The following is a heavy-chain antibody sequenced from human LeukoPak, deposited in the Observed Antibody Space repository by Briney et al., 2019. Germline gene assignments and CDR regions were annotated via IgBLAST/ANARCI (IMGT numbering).Heavy chain of an antibody. CDR2: IYYSGST. V-gene: IGHV4-59*01. Sequence: SETLSLTCTVSGGSISSYYWSWIRQPPGKGLEWIGYIYYSGSTNYNPSLKSRVTISVDTSKNQFSLKLSSVTAADTAVYYCARDQKDASDIWGQGTMVTVSS. CDR1: GGSISSYY. J-gene: IGHJ3*02. CDR3: ARDQKDASDI.